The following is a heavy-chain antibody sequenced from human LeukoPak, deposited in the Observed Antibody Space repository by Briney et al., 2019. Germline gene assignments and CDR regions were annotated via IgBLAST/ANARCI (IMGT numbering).Heavy chain of an antibody. D-gene: IGHD3-22*01. CDR2: IRYDGSNK. Sequence: PGGSLRLSCAASGFTFSSYGMHWVRQAPGKGLEWVAFIRYDGSNKYYADSVKGRFTISRDNSKNTLYLQMNSLRAEDTAVYYCAKGLDSSGYSHSNRFDPWGQGTLVTVSS. J-gene: IGHJ5*02. V-gene: IGHV3-30*02. CDR3: AKGLDSSGYSHSNRFDP. CDR1: GFTFSSYG.